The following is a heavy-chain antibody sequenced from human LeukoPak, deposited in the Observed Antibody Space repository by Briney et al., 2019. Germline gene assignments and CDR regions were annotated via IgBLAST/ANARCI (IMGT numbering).Heavy chain of an antibody. CDR3: ARHMYDRGGRPFDY. CDR2: LYYSGST. Sequence: SSETLSLTCTVSSRSIRSSTDYWDWIRQPPGKGLEWIGSLYYSGSTDYSPSLKSRVSISVDTSKNQFSLKLTSVTAADTAVYYYARHMYDRGGRPFDYCGQGTLVTVSS. D-gene: IGHD3-22*01. CDR1: SRSIRSSTDY. V-gene: IGHV4-39*01. J-gene: IGHJ4*02.